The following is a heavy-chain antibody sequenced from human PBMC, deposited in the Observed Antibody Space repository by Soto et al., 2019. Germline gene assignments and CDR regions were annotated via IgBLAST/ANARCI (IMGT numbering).Heavy chain of an antibody. J-gene: IGHJ5*02. CDR1: GGSISSSSYY. Sequence: PSETLSLTCTVSGGSISSSSYYWGWIRQPPGKGLEWIGSIYYSGSTYYNPSLKSRVTISVDTSKNQFSLKLSSVTAADTAVYYCARRITIFHPDWFDPWGQGTLVTVSS. D-gene: IGHD3-9*01. CDR3: ARRITIFHPDWFDP. CDR2: IYYSGST. V-gene: IGHV4-39*01.